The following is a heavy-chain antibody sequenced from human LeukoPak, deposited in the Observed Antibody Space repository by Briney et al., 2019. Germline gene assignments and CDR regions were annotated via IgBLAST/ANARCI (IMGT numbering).Heavy chain of an antibody. CDR2: INHSGST. V-gene: IGHV4-34*01. D-gene: IGHD4-23*01. J-gene: IGHJ6*02. CDR3: ARDGRVVTPGYYYYGMDV. CDR1: GGSFSGYY. Sequence: SETLSLTCAVYGGSFSGYYWSWIRQPPGKGLEWIGEINHSGSTNYNPSLKSRVTISVDTSKNQFSLKLSSVTAADTAVYYCARDGRVVTPGYYYYGMDVWGQGTTVTVSS.